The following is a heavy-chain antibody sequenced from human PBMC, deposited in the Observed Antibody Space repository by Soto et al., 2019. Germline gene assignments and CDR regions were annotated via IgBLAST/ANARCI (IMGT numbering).Heavy chain of an antibody. CDR3: VRVSYDYGDYHPPPRSDY. V-gene: IGHV1-46*03. CDR1: GYTFTSYY. J-gene: IGHJ4*02. Sequence: ASVKVSCKASGYTFTSYYMHWVRQAPGQGLEWMGIINPSGGSTSYAQKFQGRVTMTRDTSTSTVYMELSSLRSEDTAVYYCVRVSYDYGDYHPPPRSDYWGRGTLVTVPS. CDR2: INPSGGST. D-gene: IGHD4-17*01.